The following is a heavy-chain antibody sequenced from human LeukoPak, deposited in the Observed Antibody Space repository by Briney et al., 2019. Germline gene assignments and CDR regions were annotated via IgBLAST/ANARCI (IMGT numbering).Heavy chain of an antibody. D-gene: IGHD1-26*01. CDR1: GYTFTSYA. CDR2: INAGNGNT. V-gene: IGHV1-3*01. Sequence: ASVKVSCKASGYTFTSYAMHWVRQAPGQRLEWMGWINAGNGNTKYSQKFQGRVTITRDTSASTAYMELSSLRSEDTAVYYCARGSGSHYGDFDYWGQGTLVTVSS. J-gene: IGHJ4*02. CDR3: ARGSGSHYGDFDY.